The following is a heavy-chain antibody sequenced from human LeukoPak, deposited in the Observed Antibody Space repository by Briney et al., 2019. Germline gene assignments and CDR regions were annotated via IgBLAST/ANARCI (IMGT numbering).Heavy chain of an antibody. CDR2: INPSGGST. Sequence: ASVKVSXKASGYTFTSYYMHWVRQAPGQGLEWMGIINPSGGSTSYAQKFQGRVTMTRDTSTSTVYMELSSLRSEDTAVYYCASLYCDYVWGSYRYEDAFDIWGQGTMVTVSS. D-gene: IGHD3-16*02. CDR1: GYTFTSYY. J-gene: IGHJ3*02. V-gene: IGHV1-46*01. CDR3: ASLYCDYVWGSYRYEDAFDI.